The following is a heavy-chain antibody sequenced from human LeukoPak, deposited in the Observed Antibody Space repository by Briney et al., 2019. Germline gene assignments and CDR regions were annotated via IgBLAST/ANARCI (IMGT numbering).Heavy chain of an antibody. CDR1: GFTFSNYG. CDR2: ITGNGANT. Sequence: GGSLRLSCAASGFTFSNYGMSWVRQAPGKGLEWVSAITGNGANTFYADSVKGRFTISRDNSKNTMYLQMNSLRAEDTALYYCARDRSGSYPNWFDPWGQGTLVTVSS. J-gene: IGHJ5*02. CDR3: ARDRSGSYPNWFDP. V-gene: IGHV3-23*01. D-gene: IGHD3-10*01.